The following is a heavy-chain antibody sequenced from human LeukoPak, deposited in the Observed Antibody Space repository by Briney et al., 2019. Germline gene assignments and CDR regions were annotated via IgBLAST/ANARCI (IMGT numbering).Heavy chain of an antibody. V-gene: IGHV3-23*01. D-gene: IGHD3-22*01. CDR1: GLTFSVHA. CDR2: ISGSGSNT. J-gene: IGHJ4*02. Sequence: GGSLRLSCAASGLTFSVHAMSWVRQAPGKGLEWVSTISGSGSNTYYADSVKGRFTISRDNSKNTLYLQMNSLRAADTALYYCAKDFKGSGYYFDYWGQGTLVTVSS. CDR3: AKDFKGSGYYFDY.